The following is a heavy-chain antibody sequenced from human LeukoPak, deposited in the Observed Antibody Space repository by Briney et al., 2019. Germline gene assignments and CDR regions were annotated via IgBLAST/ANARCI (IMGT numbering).Heavy chain of an antibody. CDR3: TTSYCGGDCYYYEGY. CDR2: IKSKTDGGTT. Sequence: GGSLRLSCAASGFTFSNAWMSWVRQAPGKGLEWVGRIKSKTDGGTTEYAAPVKGRFTISRDDSKSTLFLQMDSLKTEDTAVYYCTTSYCGGDCYYYEGYWGQGTLVTVSS. CDR1: GFTFSNAW. D-gene: IGHD2-21*02. V-gene: IGHV3-15*01. J-gene: IGHJ4*02.